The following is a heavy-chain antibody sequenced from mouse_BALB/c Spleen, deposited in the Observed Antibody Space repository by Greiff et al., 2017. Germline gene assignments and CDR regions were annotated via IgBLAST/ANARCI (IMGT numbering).Heavy chain of an antibody. CDR1: GFNIKDYY. J-gene: IGHJ3*01. D-gene: IGHD2-4*01. Sequence: VQLQQSGAELVRSGASVKLSCTASGFNIKDYYMHWVKQRPEQGLEWIGWIDPENGDTEYAPKFQGKATMTADTSSNTAYLQLSSLTSEDTAVYYCSDYDGAWFAYWGQGTLVTVSA. CDR2: IDPENGDT. V-gene: IGHV14-4*02. CDR3: SDYDGAWFAY.